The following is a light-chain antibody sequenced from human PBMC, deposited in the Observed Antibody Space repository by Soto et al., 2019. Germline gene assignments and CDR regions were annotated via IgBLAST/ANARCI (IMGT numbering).Light chain of an antibody. J-gene: IGKJ4*01. Sequence: GDRVTITCRASQDISSFLAWYQQKPGKAPKLLIYAASTLQSGVPSRFSGSGSGREFTLTVSRLQPEDFATYYCQQIKSNPLTFGGGTKVEIK. CDR1: QDISSF. V-gene: IGKV1-9*01. CDR3: QQIKSNPLT. CDR2: AAS.